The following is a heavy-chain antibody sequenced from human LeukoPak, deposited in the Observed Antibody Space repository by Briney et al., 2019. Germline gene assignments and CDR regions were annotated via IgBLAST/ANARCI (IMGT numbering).Heavy chain of an antibody. V-gene: IGHV3-15*01. CDR2: IKSKTDGGTT. J-gene: IGHJ4*02. D-gene: IGHD3-22*01. CDR3: TTGSDYYDSSGYSNFDY. Sequence: PGGSLRLSCAASGFTFSNAWMSWVRQAPGKGLEWVGRIKSKTDGGTTDYAAPVKGRFTISRDDSKNTLYLQMNSLKTEDTAVYYCTTGSDYYDSSGYSNFDYWGQGTLVTVSS. CDR1: GFTFSNAW.